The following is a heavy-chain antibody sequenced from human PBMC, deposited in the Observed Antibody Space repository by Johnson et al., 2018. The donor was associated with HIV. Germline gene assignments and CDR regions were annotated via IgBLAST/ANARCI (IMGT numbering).Heavy chain of an antibody. J-gene: IGHJ3*02. D-gene: IGHD1-26*01. CDR3: ARVEWELDAFDI. CDR2: VNSDGSSR. V-gene: IGHV3-74*02. Sequence: VQLVESGGGLVQPGGSLRLSCAASGFTFSNYWMHWVRQAPGKGLVWVSRVNSDGSSRNYADSVKGRFTISRDNAKNTLYLQMNSLRAEDTAVYYCARVEWELDAFDIWGQGTMVTVSS. CDR1: GFTFSNYW.